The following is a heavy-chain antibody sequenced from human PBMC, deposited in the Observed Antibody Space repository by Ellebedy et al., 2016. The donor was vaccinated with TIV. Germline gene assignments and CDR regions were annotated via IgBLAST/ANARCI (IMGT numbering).Heavy chain of an antibody. CDR1: GFTLTNYD. D-gene: IGHD3-22*01. Sequence: GESLKISCAASGFTLTNYDMHWVRQAPGKGLEYVSAISGNGGYTYYADSVKGRFTISRDNSKNTLYLQMSSLRAEDTAVYYCVKDTITMILGDFDHWGQGTLVTVSS. V-gene: IGHV3-64D*06. J-gene: IGHJ4*02. CDR3: VKDTITMILGDFDH. CDR2: ISGNGGYT.